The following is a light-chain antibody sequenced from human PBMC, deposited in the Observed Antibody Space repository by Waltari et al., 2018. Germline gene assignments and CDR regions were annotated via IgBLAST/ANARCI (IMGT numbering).Light chain of an antibody. Sequence: DIVMTQPPDSLAVSLVERATITCKSSQRVLYSSNNKNYLAWYQQKQGQPPKLLIYWASTPDCDVPDRFSRSGYGTDVTLTISTLQAGDEAVDYGHQHYSTLTWTFGQGTKVEIK. CDR2: WAS. CDR3: HQHYSTLTWT. V-gene: IGKV4-1*01. J-gene: IGKJ1*01. CDR1: QRVLYSSNNKNY.